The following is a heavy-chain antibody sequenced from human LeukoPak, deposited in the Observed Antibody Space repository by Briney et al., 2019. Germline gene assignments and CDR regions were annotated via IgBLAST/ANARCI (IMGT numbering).Heavy chain of an antibody. Sequence: PGGSLRLSCAASGFTFSDYAMSWVRQAPGKGLEWVSASSGSGGSTYYADPVKGRFTISRDNSKNTLYLQMNSLRAEDTALYYCAKLQHTGYDLARGFDYWGQGTLVTVSS. CDR1: GFTFSDYA. CDR2: SSGSGGST. CDR3: AKLQHTGYDLARGFDY. J-gene: IGHJ4*02. V-gene: IGHV3-23*01. D-gene: IGHD5-12*01.